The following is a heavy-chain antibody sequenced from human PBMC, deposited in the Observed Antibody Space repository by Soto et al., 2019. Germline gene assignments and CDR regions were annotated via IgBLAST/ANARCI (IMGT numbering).Heavy chain of an antibody. CDR2: ISSSGSTI. D-gene: IGHD2-21*01. V-gene: IGHV3-48*03. J-gene: IGHJ4*02. CDR1: GFTFSSYE. CDR3: ARCPSEFLDY. Sequence: GSLRLSCAASGFTFSSYEMNWVRQAPGKGLEWVSYISSSGSTIYYADSVKGRFTISRDNAKNSLYLQMNSLRAEDTAVYYCARCPSEFLDYWGQGTLVTVSS.